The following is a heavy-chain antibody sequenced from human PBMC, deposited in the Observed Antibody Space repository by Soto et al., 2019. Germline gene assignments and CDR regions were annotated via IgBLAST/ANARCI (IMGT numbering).Heavy chain of an antibody. D-gene: IGHD3-10*01. CDR3: ARAPIGSGSYYVREFFEL. CDR1: GGTFSSYA. V-gene: IGHV1-69*13. Sequence: SVKVSCKASGGTFSSYAISWVRQAPGQGLEWMGRIIPIFGTANYAQKFQGRDTITADESTSTAYIEMSSLKSEDPAVYYCARAPIGSGSYYVREFFELWGQGTLVTVSS. J-gene: IGHJ4*02. CDR2: IIPIFGTA.